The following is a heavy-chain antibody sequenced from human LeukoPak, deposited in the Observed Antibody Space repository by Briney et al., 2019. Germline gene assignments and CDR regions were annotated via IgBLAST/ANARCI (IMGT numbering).Heavy chain of an antibody. CDR2: IILIFGRA. CDR3: AREPPTEEMATVHFDY. D-gene: IGHD5-24*01. J-gene: IGHJ4*02. Sequence: ASVTVSCKASGGTFSSYAISWVRQAPGQGLEWMGRIILIFGRANYAQKFQGRVTITADKSTSTAYMELSSLRSEDTAVYYCAREPPTEEMATVHFDYWGQGTLVTVSS. CDR1: GGTFSSYA. V-gene: IGHV1-69*04.